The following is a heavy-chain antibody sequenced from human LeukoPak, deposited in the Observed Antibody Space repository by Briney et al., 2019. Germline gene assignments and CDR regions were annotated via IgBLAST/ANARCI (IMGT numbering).Heavy chain of an antibody. J-gene: IGHJ3*02. D-gene: IGHD1-26*01. Sequence: GGSLRLSCAAPGLTVSSNYMSWVRQAPGKGLEWVSVIYSGGSTYYADSVKGRFTISRDNSKNTLYLQMNSLRAEDTAVYYCASLEGATRKYAFDIWGQGTMVTVSS. CDR1: GLTVSSNY. CDR2: IYSGGST. V-gene: IGHV3-66*01. CDR3: ASLEGATRKYAFDI.